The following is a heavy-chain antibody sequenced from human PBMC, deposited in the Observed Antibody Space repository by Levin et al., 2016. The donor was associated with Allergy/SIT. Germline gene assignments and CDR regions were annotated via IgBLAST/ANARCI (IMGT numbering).Heavy chain of an antibody. CDR1: GGSISGYY. J-gene: IGHJ2*01. CDR3: ARVSYGDYGHWYFDL. V-gene: IGHV4-59*01. CDR2: IYYTGST. Sequence: SETLSLTCTVSGGSISGYYWSWIRQPPGKGLEWIGYIYYTGSTNYNPSLKSRVTISLDTSKNQFSLKLSSVTAADTAVYYCARVSYGDYGHWYFDLWGRGTLVTVSS. D-gene: IGHD4-17*01.